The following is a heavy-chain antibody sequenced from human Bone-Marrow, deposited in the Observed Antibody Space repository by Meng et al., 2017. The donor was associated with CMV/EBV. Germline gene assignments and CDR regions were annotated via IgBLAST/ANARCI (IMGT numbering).Heavy chain of an antibody. CDR1: GFTFTSYW. CDR2: IKQDGNGK. CDR3: ARHVGYRFDY. D-gene: IGHD5-24*01. Sequence: GGSLRLSCAASGFTFTSYWMTWVRQAPGKGLEWVANIKQDGNGKHYVDSVRGRFTISRDNAKNSVFLQMNSLRPDDTAVYYCARHVGYRFDYWGQGTLVTVSP. V-gene: IGHV3-7*01. J-gene: IGHJ4*02.